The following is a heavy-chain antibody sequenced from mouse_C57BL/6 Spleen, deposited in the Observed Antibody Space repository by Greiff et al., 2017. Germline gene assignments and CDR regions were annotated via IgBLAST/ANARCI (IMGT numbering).Heavy chain of an antibody. CDR1: GYTFTEYT. CDR2: FFPGSGSI. CDR3: ARHEEGGLGRRAWFAY. V-gene: IGHV1-62-2*01. D-gene: IGHD2-4*01. J-gene: IGHJ3*01. Sequence: QVQLQQSGAELVKPGASVKLSCKASGYTFTEYTIHWVKQRSGQGLEWIGWFFPGSGSIKYNEKFKDKATLTADKSSSTVYMELSRLTSEDSAVYYCARHEEGGLGRRAWFAYWGQGTLVTVSA.